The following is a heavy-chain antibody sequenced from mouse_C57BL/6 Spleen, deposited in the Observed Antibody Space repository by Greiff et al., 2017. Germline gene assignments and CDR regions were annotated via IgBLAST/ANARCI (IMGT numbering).Heavy chain of an antibody. Sequence: VQLQQSGPVLVKPGASVKMSCKASGYTFTDYYMNWVKQSHGKSLEWIGVINPYNGGTSYNQKFKGKATLTVDKSSSTAYMELNSLTAEDSAVYYCARAYGSSYEDFDVWGTGTTVTVSS. J-gene: IGHJ1*03. CDR3: ARAYGSSYEDFDV. CDR1: GYTFTDYY. V-gene: IGHV1-19*01. D-gene: IGHD1-1*01. CDR2: INPYNGGT.